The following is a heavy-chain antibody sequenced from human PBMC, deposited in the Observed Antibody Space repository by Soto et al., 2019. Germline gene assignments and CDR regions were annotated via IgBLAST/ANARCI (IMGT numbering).Heavy chain of an antibody. J-gene: IGHJ4*02. Sequence: GGSLRLSCAASGFTFSNYAVTWVRQAPGKGLEWVSTISSSSSYIYYADSVKGRFTISRDNAKNSLYLQMNSLRAEDTAVYYCARDPPYYDILTGYYSPNFDYWGQGTLVTVSS. CDR2: ISSSSSYI. CDR3: ARDPPYYDILTGYYSPNFDY. CDR1: GFTFSNYA. V-gene: IGHV3-21*01. D-gene: IGHD3-9*01.